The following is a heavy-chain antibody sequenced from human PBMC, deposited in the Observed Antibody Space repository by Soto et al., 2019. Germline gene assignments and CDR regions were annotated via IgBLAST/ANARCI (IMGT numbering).Heavy chain of an antibody. V-gene: IGHV1-18*04. J-gene: IGHJ5*01. CDR3: ASDPYYFDSSGDFDF. CDR1: GYTFVSYG. D-gene: IGHD3-22*01. CDR2: ISPYNGNT. Sequence: QIQLVQSGAEVKKPGASVRVSCETSGYTFVSYGISWVRQAPGQGLEWMGWISPYNGNTNYAEKSKYRVTRTTNTSTDTAFLELRSLTSDDTAEYFCASDPYYFDSSGDFDFWGQGTLVTVSS.